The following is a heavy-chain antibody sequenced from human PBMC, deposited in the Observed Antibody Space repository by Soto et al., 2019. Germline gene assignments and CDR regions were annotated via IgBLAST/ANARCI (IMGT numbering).Heavy chain of an antibody. CDR2: INHSGST. J-gene: IGHJ5*02. CDR3: ARGGGYCTNGVCYTTRWFDP. D-gene: IGHD2-8*01. Sequence: QVQLQQWGAGLLKPSETLSLTCAVYGGSFSGYYWSWIRQPPGMGLEWIGEINHSGSTNYNPSLKSRVTISVDTSKNQFSLKLSSVTAADTAVYYCARGGGYCTNGVCYTTRWFDPWGQGTLVTVSS. CDR1: GGSFSGYY. V-gene: IGHV4-34*01.